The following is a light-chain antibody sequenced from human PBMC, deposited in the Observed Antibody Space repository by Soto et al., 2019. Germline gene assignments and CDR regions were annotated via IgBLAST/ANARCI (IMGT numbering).Light chain of an antibody. CDR3: SSYTGSSTLYV. CDR1: SSDVGGYNY. J-gene: IGLJ1*01. Sequence: QSVLTQPASVSGSPGQSITISCTGTSSDVGGYNYVSWYQQHPGKAPKLMIYDVSNRPSGVSNRFSGSKSGNTASLAISGFQAEDEADYYCSSYTGSSTLYVFGTGTKVTVL. CDR2: DVS. V-gene: IGLV2-14*01.